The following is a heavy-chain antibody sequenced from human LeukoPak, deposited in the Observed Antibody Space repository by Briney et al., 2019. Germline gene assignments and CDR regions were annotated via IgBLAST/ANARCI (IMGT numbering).Heavy chain of an antibody. V-gene: IGHV4-34*01. Sequence: SETLSLTCAVYGGSFSGYYWSWIRQPPGKGLEWIGEINHSGSTNYNPSLKNRVTISVDTSKNQFSLKLSSVTAADTAVYYCARSRYIVVVPAAPRATWFDPWGQGTLVTVSS. CDR3: ARSRYIVVVPAAPRATWFDP. CDR2: INHSGST. CDR1: GGSFSGYY. D-gene: IGHD2-2*01. J-gene: IGHJ5*02.